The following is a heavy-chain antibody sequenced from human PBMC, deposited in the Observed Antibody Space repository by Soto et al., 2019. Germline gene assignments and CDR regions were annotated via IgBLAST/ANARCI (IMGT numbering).Heavy chain of an antibody. Sequence: QITLKESGPTLVKPTQTLTLTCTFSGFSLSTSGVGVGWIRQPPGKALEWLALIYWDDDKRYSPSLKSRLTITKDTSKTRVVLTLTNMDPVDTATYGCAHIYDSSGYSPYWGQGTLVTVSS. CDR3: AHIYDSSGYSPY. D-gene: IGHD3-22*01. J-gene: IGHJ4*02. CDR2: IYWDDDK. CDR1: GFSLSTSGVG. V-gene: IGHV2-5*02.